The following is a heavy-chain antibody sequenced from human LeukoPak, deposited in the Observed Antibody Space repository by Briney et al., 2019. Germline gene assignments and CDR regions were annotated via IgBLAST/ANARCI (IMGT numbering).Heavy chain of an antibody. CDR1: GYTFTSYG. Sequence: GASVKVSCKASGYTFTSYGISWVRQAPGQGLEWMGWISAYNGNTNYAQKLQGRVTMTTDTSTSTAYMELRSLRSDDTAVYYCARGGLMITFGGVIAPEGFDPWGQGTLVTVSS. J-gene: IGHJ5*02. V-gene: IGHV1-18*01. CDR3: ARGGLMITFGGVIAPEGFDP. CDR2: ISAYNGNT. D-gene: IGHD3-16*02.